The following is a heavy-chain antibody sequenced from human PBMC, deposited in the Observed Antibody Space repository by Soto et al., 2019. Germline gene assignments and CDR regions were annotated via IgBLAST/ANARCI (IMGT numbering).Heavy chain of an antibody. J-gene: IGHJ5*01. CDR2: ISHDGFSQ. CDR3: AKDWGSSGWFNWFDS. V-gene: IGHV3-30*18. D-gene: IGHD6-13*01. CDR1: GFTLSNTG. Sequence: QVQLVESGGGVVQPGTSLRLSCVVSGFTLSNTGVHWVRQAPGKGLEWVAMISHDGFSQHYVDSVRGRFTNSRDNSKNTLYLQMDSLRPEDTSVYYCAKDWGSSGWFNWFDSWGQGTLVIVSS.